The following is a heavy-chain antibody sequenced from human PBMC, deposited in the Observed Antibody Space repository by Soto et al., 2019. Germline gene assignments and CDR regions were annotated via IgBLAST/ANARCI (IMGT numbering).Heavy chain of an antibody. CDR1: GGSFSRYY. V-gene: IGHV4-34*01. CDR3: ARGEGRLVETWFDP. D-gene: IGHD5-12*01. J-gene: IGHJ5*02. CDR2: INHSGST. Sequence: SETLSLTCDVYGGSFSRYYWNWIRQPPGKGLEWLGEINHSGSTNYNPSLESRVTISLDTSKTQFSLKLTSVTAADTAVYYCARGEGRLVETWFDPWGQGALVTVSS.